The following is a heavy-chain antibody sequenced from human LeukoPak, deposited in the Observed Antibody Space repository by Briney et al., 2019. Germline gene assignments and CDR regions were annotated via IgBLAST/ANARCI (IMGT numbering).Heavy chain of an antibody. D-gene: IGHD6-13*01. CDR2: IKEDGSEK. J-gene: IGHJ4*02. CDR1: GFTFSGYW. V-gene: IGHV3-7*05. CDR3: ARVKGIAAAGGIGIFDF. Sequence: GGSLRRSCSASGFTFSGYWMNWVRQAPGKGLEWVANIKEDGSEKYYVDSVKGRFTISRDNAKNSLYLQMNSLRAEDAAVYYCARVKGIAAAGGIGIFDFWGQGTLVTVSS.